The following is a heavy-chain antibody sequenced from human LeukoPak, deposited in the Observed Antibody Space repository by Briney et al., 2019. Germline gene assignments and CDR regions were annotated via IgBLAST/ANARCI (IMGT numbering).Heavy chain of an antibody. D-gene: IGHD3-22*01. CDR2: IYYSGRT. V-gene: IGHV4-39*01. CDR1: GGSISSSSYY. J-gene: IGHJ4*02. CDR3: ARLYYYDTSGPPL. Sequence: PSETLSLTCTISGGSISSSSYYWGWIRQPPGKGLEWIGSIYYSGRTYYNPSLKSRVTIFVDTSKNEFSLKLSSVTAADTAMYYCARLYYYDTSGPPLWGQGTLVTVSS.